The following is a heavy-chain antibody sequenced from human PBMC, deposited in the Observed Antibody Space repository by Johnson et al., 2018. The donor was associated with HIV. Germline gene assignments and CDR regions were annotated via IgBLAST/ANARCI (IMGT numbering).Heavy chain of an antibody. CDR2: ISWNSGSI. V-gene: IGHV3-9*01. Sequence: VQLVESGGGVVRPGGSLRLSCAASGFTFDDYAMHWVRQAPGKGLEWVSGISWNSGSIGYADSVKGRFTISRDNAKNSLYLQRYSLRAEDTALYYCAKDRLMAGGWELPHVAFVIWGQGTMVTVSA. CDR3: AKDRLMAGGWELPHVAFVI. D-gene: IGHD1-26*01. J-gene: IGHJ3*02. CDR1: GFTFDDYA.